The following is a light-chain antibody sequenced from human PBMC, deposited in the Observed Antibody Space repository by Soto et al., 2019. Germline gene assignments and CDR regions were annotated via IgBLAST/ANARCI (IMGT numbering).Light chain of an antibody. J-gene: IGKJ2*01. CDR2: AAS. CDR3: QQSSNSPMYT. Sequence: DIQLTQSPSSLSASVGDRVTITCRASQSIAFYVNWFQQKPGRAPRLLIYAASSLQSGVPSRFSGSGSWTDFTLTINSLQPEDSATYYCQQSSNSPMYTFGQGT. V-gene: IGKV1-39*01. CDR1: QSIAFY.